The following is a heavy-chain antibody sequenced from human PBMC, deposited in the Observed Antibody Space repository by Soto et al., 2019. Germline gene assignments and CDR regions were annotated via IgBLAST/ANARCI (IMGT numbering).Heavy chain of an antibody. V-gene: IGHV1-69*13. CDR2: IIPIFGTA. CDR3: ATHSRVVVAATRGRPGYIDY. Sequence: SVKVSCKTSGGTFSSYAISWVRQAPGQGLEWMGGIIPIFGTANYAQKFQGRVTITADESTSTAYMELSSLRSEDTAVYYCATHSRVVVAATRGRPGYIDYWGQGTLVTVSS. J-gene: IGHJ4*02. CDR1: GGTFSSYA. D-gene: IGHD2-15*01.